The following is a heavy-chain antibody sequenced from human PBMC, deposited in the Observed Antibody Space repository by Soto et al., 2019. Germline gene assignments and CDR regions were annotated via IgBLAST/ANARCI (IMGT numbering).Heavy chain of an antibody. Sequence: EVHLVASGGGLVQPGGSLRLSCAASGFTLSSSWMSWVRQAPGKGLEWVANIKEDGSEKYYVDSVKGRFTISRDNAKNSLYLQMNSLRAEDTAVYYCARNTVGWGQGTRVTVSS. CDR2: IKEDGSEK. J-gene: IGHJ4*02. CDR3: ARNTVG. D-gene: IGHD2-15*01. V-gene: IGHV3-7*01. CDR1: GFTLSSSW.